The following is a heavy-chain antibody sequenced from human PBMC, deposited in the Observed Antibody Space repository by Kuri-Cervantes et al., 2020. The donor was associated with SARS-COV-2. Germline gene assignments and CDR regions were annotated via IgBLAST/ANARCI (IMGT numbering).Heavy chain of an antibody. CDR3: ARGPYSNPYDFWSGYYRTGGNWFDP. Sequence: ASVKVSCKASGYTFTSYGISWVRQAPGQGLEWMGWINPNSGGTNYAQKFQGWVTMTRDTSISTAYMELSRLRSDDTAVYYCARGPYSNPYDFWSGYYRTGGNWFDPWGQGTLVTVSS. D-gene: IGHD3-3*01. CDR2: INPNSGGT. J-gene: IGHJ5*02. V-gene: IGHV1-2*04. CDR1: GYTFTSYG.